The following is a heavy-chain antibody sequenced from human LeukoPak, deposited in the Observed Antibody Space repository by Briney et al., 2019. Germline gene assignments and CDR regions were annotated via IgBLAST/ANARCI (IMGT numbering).Heavy chain of an antibody. V-gene: IGHV1-69*13. CDR2: IIPIFGTA. D-gene: IGHD6-19*01. Sequence: ASVKVSCKASGGTFSSYAISWVRQAPGQGLEWMGGIIPIFGTANYAQKFQGRVTITADESTSTAYMELSSLRSEDTAVYYCAKTKPPYSSGWYYFDYWGQGTLVTVSS. J-gene: IGHJ4*02. CDR3: AKTKPPYSSGWYYFDY. CDR1: GGTFSSYA.